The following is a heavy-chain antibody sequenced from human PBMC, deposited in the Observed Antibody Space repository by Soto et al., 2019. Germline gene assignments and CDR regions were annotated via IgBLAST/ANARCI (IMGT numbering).Heavy chain of an antibody. CDR3: SNVLNYYYYYGMDF. CDR1: GFTFSSYA. V-gene: IGHV3-23*01. Sequence: GGSLRLSCAASGFTFSSYALSGVRQAPGKGLEWVSAISGSGGSTYYADSVKGRFTISRDNSKNTLYLQMNSLRAEDTAVYYCSNVLNYYYYYGMDFWGQGTSVTVSS. CDR2: ISGSGGST. J-gene: IGHJ6*02.